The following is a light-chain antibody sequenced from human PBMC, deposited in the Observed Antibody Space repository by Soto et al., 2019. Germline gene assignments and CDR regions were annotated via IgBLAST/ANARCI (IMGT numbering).Light chain of an antibody. J-gene: IGKJ1*01. CDR1: QSVRSN. CDR2: GAS. Sequence: EIVMTQSPATLSVSPGESATLSCRASQSVRSNLAWYQQNPGQAPRLLIYGASTRATGIPARFSGSGSGTEFTLTISSLQSEDFAVYYCQQYNNWPWTFGQGTKVDIK. V-gene: IGKV3-15*01. CDR3: QQYNNWPWT.